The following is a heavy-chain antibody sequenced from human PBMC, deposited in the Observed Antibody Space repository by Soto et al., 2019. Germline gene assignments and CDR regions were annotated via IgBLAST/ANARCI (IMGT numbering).Heavy chain of an antibody. CDR1: GFTFSGYW. Sequence: EVQLVESGGGLVQPGGSLRLSCAVSGFTFSGYWMSWVRQAPGKGLEWMANIKEDGSEKYYVDSVRGRFTISRDNAKNSLFLQMDSLRAEDTGVYYCARKSGAFDIWGQGTMVTVSA. J-gene: IGHJ3*02. CDR2: IKEDGSEK. V-gene: IGHV3-7*01. CDR3: ARKSGAFDI.